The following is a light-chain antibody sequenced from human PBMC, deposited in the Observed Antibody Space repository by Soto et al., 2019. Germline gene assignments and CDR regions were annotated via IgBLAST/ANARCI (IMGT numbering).Light chain of an antibody. CDR1: SSNIGAGYD. CDR2: GIF. V-gene: IGLV1-40*01. J-gene: IGLJ1*01. CDR3: QSYDNSLSGSEV. Sequence: QSVLTQPPSVSGAPGQRVTISCTGSSSNIGAGYDVHWYQQLPGAAPTLLIFGIFNRPSGVSERFSGSRSGASASLAIAGLQAEDEADYFCQSYDNSLSGSEVFGTGTKGTVL.